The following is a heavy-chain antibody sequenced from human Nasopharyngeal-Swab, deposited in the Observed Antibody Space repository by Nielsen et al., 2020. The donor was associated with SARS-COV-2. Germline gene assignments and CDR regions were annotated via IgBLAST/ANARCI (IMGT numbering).Heavy chain of an antibody. D-gene: IGHD3-22*01. CDR3: ARDPVPIYDSSGYSDN. V-gene: IGHV3-33*01. CDR2: IWYDGSNK. Sequence: GESLKISCAASGFTFSSYGMHWVRQAPGKGLEWVAVIWYDGSNKYYADSVKGRFTISRDNSKNTLYLQMNSLRAEDTAVYYCARDPVPIYDSSGYSDNWGQGTLVTVSS. J-gene: IGHJ4*02. CDR1: GFTFSSYG.